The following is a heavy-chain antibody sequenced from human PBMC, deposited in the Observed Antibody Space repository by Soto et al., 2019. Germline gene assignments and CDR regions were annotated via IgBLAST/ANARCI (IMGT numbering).Heavy chain of an antibody. D-gene: IGHD3-16*01. CDR3: ARAHGGGNIRD. CDR1: GASIDLGDYY. Sequence: QVQLQESGPGLVKPSQTLSLTCTVSGASIDLGDYYWTWVRQPPGKGLQWIGYIFFPGSTYVSPSLKSRLAMSVDTSKNQFSLMLTSLTVADTAVYYCARAHGGGNIRDWGQGTLVTVSS. V-gene: IGHV4-30-4*01. J-gene: IGHJ4*02. CDR2: IFFPGST.